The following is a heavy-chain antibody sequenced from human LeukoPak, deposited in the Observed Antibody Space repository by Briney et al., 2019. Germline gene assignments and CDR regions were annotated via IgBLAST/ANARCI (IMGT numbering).Heavy chain of an antibody. CDR3: ARGGSYGGNLNY. CDR2: MYNSGNT. D-gene: IGHD4-23*01. V-gene: IGHV4-31*03. Sequence: SETLSLTCTVSGGSISSGGYYWSWIRQHPGKGLEWFGYMYNSGNTYYTPSLKSRAAISVDTSSNHFSLKLSSVTAADTAVYFCARGGSYGGNLNYWGQGILVTVSS. J-gene: IGHJ4*02. CDR1: GGSISSGGYY.